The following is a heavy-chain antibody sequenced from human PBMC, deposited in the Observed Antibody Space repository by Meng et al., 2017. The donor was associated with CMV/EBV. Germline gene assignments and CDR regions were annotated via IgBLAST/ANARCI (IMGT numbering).Heavy chain of an antibody. Sequence: GGSLRLSCAASGFTFNNYWMTWVRQAPGKGLEWVANIKEDESEKYYVNSVKGRFTISRDNAKKSLVLQMNSLRADDTAVYYCARDQGLLANWGQGTLVTVSS. J-gene: IGHJ4*02. CDR1: GFTFNNYW. CDR2: IKEDESEK. V-gene: IGHV3-7*01. CDR3: ARDQGLLAN. D-gene: IGHD2-15*01.